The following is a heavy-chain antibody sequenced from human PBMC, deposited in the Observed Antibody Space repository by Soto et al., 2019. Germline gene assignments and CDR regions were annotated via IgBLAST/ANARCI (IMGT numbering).Heavy chain of an antibody. D-gene: IGHD2-2*02. V-gene: IGHV3-23*01. Sequence: VGSLRLSCVASGFTFSSYAMSWVRQAPGKGLEWVSVISGSGGSTYYADSVKGRFTISRDNSKNTLYLQMNSLRAEDTAVYYCAKDLFCSGASCYTSDYYGLDVWGLGTTVTVSS. CDR1: GFTFSSYA. CDR3: AKDLFCSGASCYTSDYYGLDV. J-gene: IGHJ6*02. CDR2: ISGSGGST.